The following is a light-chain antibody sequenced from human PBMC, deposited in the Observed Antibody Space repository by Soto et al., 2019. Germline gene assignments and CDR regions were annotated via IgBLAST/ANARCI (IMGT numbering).Light chain of an antibody. Sequence: DIQMTQSPSTLAASVGDRVAITCRASETIDNWVAWYQQRPGRAPNLLIYQASRLESGVPSRFSGSGSGTEFTLTISSLQPDDFATYYCQQYKRFSEVSFGGGTKVEIK. CDR2: QAS. V-gene: IGKV1-5*03. CDR3: QQYKRFSEVS. J-gene: IGKJ4*01. CDR1: ETIDNW.